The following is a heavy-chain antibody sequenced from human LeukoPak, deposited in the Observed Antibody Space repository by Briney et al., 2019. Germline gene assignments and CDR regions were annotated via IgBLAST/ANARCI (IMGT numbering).Heavy chain of an antibody. CDR1: GGSISSGGYY. V-gene: IGHV4-31*03. D-gene: IGHD4-17*01. CDR3: AREGTVTGPFDY. Sequence: SETLSLTCTVSGGSISSGGYYWSWIRQHPGKGLEWIGFIYYSGSTYYNPSLKSRSTMTVETSQNQFSLTLSSVTAADTAVYYCAREGTVTGPFDYWGQGTLVTVSS. CDR2: IYYSGST. J-gene: IGHJ4*02.